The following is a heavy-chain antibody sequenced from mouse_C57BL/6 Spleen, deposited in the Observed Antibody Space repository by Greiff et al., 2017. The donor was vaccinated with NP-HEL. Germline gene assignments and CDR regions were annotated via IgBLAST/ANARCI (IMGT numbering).Heavy chain of an antibody. CDR2: INPGSGGT. V-gene: IGHV1-54*01. J-gene: IGHJ4*01. Sequence: VQLVESGAELVRPGTSVKVSCKASGYAFTNYLIEWVKQRPGQGLEWIGVINPGSGGTNYNEKFKGKATLTADKSSSTAYMQLSSLTSEDSAVYFCARLAMDYWGQGTSVTVSS. CDR1: GYAFTNYL. CDR3: ARLAMDY.